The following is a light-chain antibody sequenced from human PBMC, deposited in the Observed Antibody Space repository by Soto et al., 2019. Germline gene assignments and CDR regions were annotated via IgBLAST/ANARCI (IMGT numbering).Light chain of an antibody. CDR1: QSVSSN. J-gene: IGKJ1*01. Sequence: EIMMTQSPATLSVSPGERATLSCRASQSVSSNLAWYQQKPGQAPRLLIYGASTRATGIPARFSGSGSGTEFTLTISSLQSEDFAVYYCQQYGSSRTFGQGTKVDI. CDR2: GAS. CDR3: QQYGSSRT. V-gene: IGKV3-15*01.